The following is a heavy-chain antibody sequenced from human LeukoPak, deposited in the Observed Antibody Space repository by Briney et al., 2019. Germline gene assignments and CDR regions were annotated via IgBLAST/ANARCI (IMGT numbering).Heavy chain of an antibody. CDR3: TSTWIQLWFDY. J-gene: IGHJ4*02. Sequence: GGSLKLSCAASGFTFSASAMHWVRQASGKGLEWVGRIRSKTNSYATEYAASVKGRFTISRDDSKNTAYLQMDSMRTEDTAVYYCTSTWIQLWFDYWGQGTLVTVSS. CDR2: IRSKTNSYAT. D-gene: IGHD5-18*01. V-gene: IGHV3-73*01. CDR1: GFTFSASA.